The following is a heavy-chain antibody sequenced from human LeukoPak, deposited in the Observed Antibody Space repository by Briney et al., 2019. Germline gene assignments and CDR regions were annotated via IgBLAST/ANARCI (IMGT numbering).Heavy chain of an antibody. CDR2: INSDGSST. Sequence: QPGGSLRLSCAASGFTFSSYLMHWVRQAPGKGLVWVSRINSDGSSTSYADSVKGRFTISRDNAKNTLYLQMNSLRAEDTAVYYCARGGGYSYGYFWFDPWGQGTLATVSS. CDR1: GFTFSSYL. CDR3: ARGGGYSYGYFWFDP. J-gene: IGHJ5*02. D-gene: IGHD5-18*01. V-gene: IGHV3-74*01.